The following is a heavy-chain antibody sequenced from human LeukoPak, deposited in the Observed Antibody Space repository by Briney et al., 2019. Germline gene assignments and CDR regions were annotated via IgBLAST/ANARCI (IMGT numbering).Heavy chain of an antibody. CDR3: ARGVTDFWSGYLYYYYGMDV. V-gene: IGHV4-39*01. J-gene: IGHJ6*02. D-gene: IGHD3-3*01. CDR1: GGSISSSYYY. Sequence: PSETLSLTCAVSGGSISSSYYYWGWIRQPPGKGLEWIGSIYSSGSTYYNPSLKSRVTISVDTSKNQFSLKLSSVTAADTAVYYCARGVTDFWSGYLYYYYGMDVWGQGTTVTVSS. CDR2: IYSSGST.